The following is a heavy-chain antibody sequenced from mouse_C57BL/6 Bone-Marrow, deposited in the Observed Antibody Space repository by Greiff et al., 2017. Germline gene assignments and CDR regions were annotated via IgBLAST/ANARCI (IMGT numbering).Heavy chain of an antibody. CDR1: GSTFTDYY. CDR3: ARSLFSVITTVVAH. D-gene: IGHD1-1*01. J-gene: IGHJ3*01. CDR2: INPYNGGT. V-gene: IGHV1-19*01. Sequence: VQLQQSGSVLVKPGASVKMSCKASGSTFTDYYLNWVKQIHGKSLEWIGVINPYNGGTSYNQTFKGKATLTVDKSSSTAYMVLNSLSSEDSAVYYCARSLFSVITTVVAHWGQGSLVTGAA.